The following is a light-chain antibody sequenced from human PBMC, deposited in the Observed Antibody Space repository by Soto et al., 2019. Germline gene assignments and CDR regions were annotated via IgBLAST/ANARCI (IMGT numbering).Light chain of an antibody. Sequence: QSVLTQPASVSGSPGQSITISCTGTSSDVGAFNYVSWYLQYPGKAPKLMIYEVGNRPSGVSNRFSGSKSGNTASLTISGLQAEDEADYYCCSYESGSIYVFGTGTNVTVL. CDR1: SSDVGAFNY. J-gene: IGLJ1*01. CDR2: EVG. V-gene: IGLV2-14*01. CDR3: CSYESGSIYV.